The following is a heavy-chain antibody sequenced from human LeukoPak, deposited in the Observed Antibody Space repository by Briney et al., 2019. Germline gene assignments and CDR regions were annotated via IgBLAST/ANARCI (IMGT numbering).Heavy chain of an antibody. CDR2: IWYDGSNK. V-gene: IGHV3-33*01. CDR1: GFTFSSYG. CDR3: ARLGADDYYYYGMDV. J-gene: IGHJ6*02. D-gene: IGHD6-19*01. Sequence: GGSLRLSCAASGFTFSSYGMHWVRQAPGKGLEWVAVIWYDGSNKYYADSVKSRFTISRDNSKNTLYLQMNSLRAEDTAVYYCARLGADDYYYYGMDVWGQGTTVTVSS.